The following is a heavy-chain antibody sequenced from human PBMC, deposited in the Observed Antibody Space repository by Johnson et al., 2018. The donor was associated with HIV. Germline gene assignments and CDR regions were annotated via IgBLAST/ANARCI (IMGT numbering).Heavy chain of an antibody. CDR3: ARDESGSSWAFDI. J-gene: IGHJ3*02. V-gene: IGHV3-30-3*01. CDR1: GFTFNRAW. D-gene: IGHD6-13*01. Sequence: QVQLVESGGGFVQPGGSLRLSCAASGFTFNRAWMSWVRQAPGRGLEWVALISYDGSNKYYADSVKGRFTISRDNSKNTLYLQMNSLRAEDTALYYCARDESGSSWAFDIWGQGTMVTVSS. CDR2: ISYDGSNK.